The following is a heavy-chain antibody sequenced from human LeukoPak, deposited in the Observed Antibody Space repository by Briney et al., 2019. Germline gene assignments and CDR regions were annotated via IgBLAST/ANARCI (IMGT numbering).Heavy chain of an antibody. CDR3: ARDLEASPGYEGADALDI. V-gene: IGHV1-2*02. CDR2: VRPNNGAT. Sequence: ASVKVSCKASGYTFTDFYIHWVRHAPGQGLAWMGWVRPNNGATKYAEKFQGRVTMTRDTSTSTAHMELNSLRSDDTAEYYCARDLEASPGYEGADALDIWGQGTMVTVSS. D-gene: IGHD5-12*01. CDR1: GYTFTDFY. J-gene: IGHJ3*02.